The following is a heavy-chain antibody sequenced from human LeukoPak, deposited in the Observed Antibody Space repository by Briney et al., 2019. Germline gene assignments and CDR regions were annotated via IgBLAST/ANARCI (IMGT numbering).Heavy chain of an antibody. D-gene: IGHD5-18*01. Sequence: GGSLRLSCAASGFTFSSYAMSWVRQAPGKGLEWVSAISGSGGSTYYADSVKGRFTISRDNSKNTLYLQMNSLRAEDTAVYYCAKDHNPYSYGLVRSGDFDLWGRGTVVTVSS. CDR2: ISGSGGST. CDR3: AKDHNPYSYGLVRSGDFDL. CDR1: GFTFSSYA. V-gene: IGHV3-23*01. J-gene: IGHJ4*02.